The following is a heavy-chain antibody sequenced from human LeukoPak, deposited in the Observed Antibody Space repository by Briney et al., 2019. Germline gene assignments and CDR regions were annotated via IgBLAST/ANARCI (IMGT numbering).Heavy chain of an antibody. CDR1: GFTFSDYY. D-gene: IGHD6-13*01. J-gene: IGHJ6*02. CDR2: ISSSGSTI. Sequence: KTGGSLRLSCAASGFTFSDYYMSWIRQAPGKGLEWVSYISSSGSTIYYADSVKGRFTISRDNAKNSLYLQMNSLRADDTAVYYCARDSSSWYYYYYGMDVWGQGTTVTVSS. CDR3: ARDSSSWYYYYYGMDV. V-gene: IGHV3-11*01.